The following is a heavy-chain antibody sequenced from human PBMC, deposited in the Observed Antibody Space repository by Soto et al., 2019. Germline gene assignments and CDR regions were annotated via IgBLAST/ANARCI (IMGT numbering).Heavy chain of an antibody. CDR1: GYSFTNCY. V-gene: IGHV3-73*01. J-gene: IGHJ5*02. D-gene: IGHD3-22*01. Sequence: GASVKVSCKASGYSFTNCYMHWVRQASGKGLEWVGRIRSKANSYATAYAASVKGRFTISRDDSKNTAYLQMNSLKTEDTAVYYCTRSPRDYYDISGYHWGQGTLVTVSS. CDR3: TRSPRDYYDISGYH. CDR2: IRSKANSYAT.